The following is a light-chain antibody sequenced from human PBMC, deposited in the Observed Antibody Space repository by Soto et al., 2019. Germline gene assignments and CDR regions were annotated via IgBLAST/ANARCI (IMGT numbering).Light chain of an antibody. CDR2: EVS. CDR3: SSYAGSNKFGV. V-gene: IGLV2-8*01. Sequence: QSALTQPPSASGSPGQSVTISCTGTSSDVGGYNYVSWYQQHPGKAPKLMIYEVSKRPSGVPDRFSGSKSGNTASLTVSGLQAEDEADYYCSSYAGSNKFGVFGGGTKLPVL. CDR1: SSDVGGYNY. J-gene: IGLJ2*01.